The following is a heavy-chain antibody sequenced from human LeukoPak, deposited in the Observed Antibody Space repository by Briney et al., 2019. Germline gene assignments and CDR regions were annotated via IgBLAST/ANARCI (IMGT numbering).Heavy chain of an antibody. D-gene: IGHD6-13*01. J-gene: IGHJ3*02. CDR2: ISWNSGSI. CDR3: AKDIGSSWYGDVCAFDI. V-gene: IGHV3-9*03. Sequence: PGRFLRLSCAASGFTFDDYAMHWVRHAPGKGLEWVSGISWNSGSIGYADSVKGRFTISRDNAKNSLYLQMNSLRAEDMALYYCAKDIGSSWYGDVCAFDIWGQGTMVTVSS. CDR1: GFTFDDYA.